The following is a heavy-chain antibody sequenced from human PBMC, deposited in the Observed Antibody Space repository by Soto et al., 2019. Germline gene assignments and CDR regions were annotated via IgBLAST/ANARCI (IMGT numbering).Heavy chain of an antibody. CDR1: GFTFDDYG. V-gene: IGHV3-20*01. CDR2: INWNGGST. CDR3: ARVRSVDYGDYGPPLFDI. D-gene: IGHD4-17*01. Sequence: GGSLRLSCAASGFTFDDYGMSWVRQAPGKGLEWVSGINWNGGSTGYADSVKGRFTISRDNAKNSLYLQMNSLRAEDTALYHCARVRSVDYGDYGPPLFDIWGQGTMVTVSS. J-gene: IGHJ3*02.